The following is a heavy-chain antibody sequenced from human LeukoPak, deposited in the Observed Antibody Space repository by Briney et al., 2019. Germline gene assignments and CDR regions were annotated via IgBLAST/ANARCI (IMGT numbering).Heavy chain of an antibody. CDR3: ARDRYIYGLTEYYFDY. CDR2: INHSGST. CDR1: GGSFSAYY. V-gene: IGHV4-34*01. J-gene: IGHJ4*02. Sequence: SETLSLTCAVYGGSFSAYYWNWIRQPPGKGLEWIGEINHSGSTNYNPSLKSRVTISVDSSKNQFSLKLSSVTAADTAVYYCARDRYIYGLTEYYFDYWGQGSLVTVSS. D-gene: IGHD5-18*01.